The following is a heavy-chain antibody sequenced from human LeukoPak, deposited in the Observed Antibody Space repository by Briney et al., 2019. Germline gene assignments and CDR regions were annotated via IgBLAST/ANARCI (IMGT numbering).Heavy chain of an antibody. D-gene: IGHD1-7*01. CDR3: VRQNSDYYYYYLDV. CDR2: VYYSGTT. CDR1: GGSFSSSSFY. J-gene: IGHJ6*03. Sequence: SETLSLTCTVSGGSFSSSSFYWAWIRPPPGTGLEWFGSVYYSGTTYYNTSLESRVTISEDTSRNRFSLMLSSVTAANTAVYYCVRQNSDYYYYYLDVWGEGTTVIVSS. V-gene: IGHV4-39*01.